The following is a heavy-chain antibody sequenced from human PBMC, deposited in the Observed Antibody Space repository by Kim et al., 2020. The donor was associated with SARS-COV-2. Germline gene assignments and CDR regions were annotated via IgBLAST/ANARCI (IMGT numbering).Heavy chain of an antibody. CDR1: GFTFSSYS. Sequence: GGSLRLSCAASGFTFSSYSMNWVRQAPGKGLEWVSYISSSSSTIYYADSVKGRFTISRDNAKNSLYLQMNSLRDEDTAVYYCASNKGGATILYHDAFDIWGQGTMVTVSS. V-gene: IGHV3-48*02. CDR3: ASNKGGATILYHDAFDI. CDR2: ISSSSSTI. D-gene: IGHD5-12*01. J-gene: IGHJ3*02.